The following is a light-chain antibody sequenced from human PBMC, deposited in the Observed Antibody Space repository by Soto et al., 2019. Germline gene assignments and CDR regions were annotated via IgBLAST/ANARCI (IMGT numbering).Light chain of an antibody. CDR2: GAS. CDR3: QLYGASPPVYT. Sequence: EIVLTQSPGTLSLSPGERATLSCRASQSVTSSFLAWYQQKFGQAPRLLIHGASNRASGIPDRFSGSGSGTDFPLTISRLEPEDFAVYYCQLYGASPPVYTFGQGTKLQIK. CDR1: QSVTSSF. V-gene: IGKV3-20*01. J-gene: IGKJ2*01.